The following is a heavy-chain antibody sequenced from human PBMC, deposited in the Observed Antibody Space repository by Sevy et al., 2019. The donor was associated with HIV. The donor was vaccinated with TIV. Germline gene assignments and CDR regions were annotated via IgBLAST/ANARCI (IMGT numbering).Heavy chain of an antibody. CDR3: ASYYYGMDV. Sequence: SETLSLTCAVYGGSFSGYYWSWIRQPPGKGLEWIGEINHSGSTNYNPSLKSRVTISVDTSKNQFSLKLSSVTAADTAVYYCASYYYGMDVWGQRTTVTVSS. V-gene: IGHV4-34*01. CDR2: INHSGST. CDR1: GGSFSGYY. J-gene: IGHJ6*02.